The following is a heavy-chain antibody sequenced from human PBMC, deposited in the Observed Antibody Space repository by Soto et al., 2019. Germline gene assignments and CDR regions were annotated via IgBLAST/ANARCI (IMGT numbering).Heavy chain of an antibody. D-gene: IGHD4-17*01. CDR1: GYTFTSYG. J-gene: IGHJ6*03. CDR3: ARVRSTTVTTLGYYYYYMDV. CDR2: ISAYNGNT. Sequence: ASVKVSCKASGYTFTSYGISWVRQAPGQGLEWMGWISAYNGNTNYAQKLQGRVTMTTDTSTSTAYMELRSLRSDDTAVYYCARVRSTTVTTLGYYYYYMDVWGKGTTVTVSS. V-gene: IGHV1-18*01.